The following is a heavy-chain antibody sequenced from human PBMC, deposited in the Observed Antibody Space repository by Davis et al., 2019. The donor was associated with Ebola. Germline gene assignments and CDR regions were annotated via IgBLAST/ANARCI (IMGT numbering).Heavy chain of an antibody. CDR3: ARTGMESNYGVGVHY. Sequence: PSETLSLTCIVSGYSISSGYYWGWIRQPPGEGLEWIGSLYHSGTTYYNPSLKSRVTISVDTSNNQFSLKLSSVTAADTAVYYCARTGMESNYGVGVHYWGQGTLVTVSS. CDR1: GYSISSGYY. CDR2: LYHSGTT. D-gene: IGHD4-11*01. V-gene: IGHV4-38-2*02. J-gene: IGHJ4*02.